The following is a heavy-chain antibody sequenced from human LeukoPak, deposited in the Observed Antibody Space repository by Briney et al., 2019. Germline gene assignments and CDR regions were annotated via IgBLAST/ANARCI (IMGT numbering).Heavy chain of an antibody. CDR2: LSDGGRST. V-gene: IGHV3-23*01. J-gene: IGHJ4*02. CDR1: GFAFSDHY. Sequence: PGGSLRLSCAASGFAFSDHYMTWIRRAPGKGLEWVSGLSDGGRSTYYTDSVKGRFTISRDNSKNTLYLQMNSLRGEDTAVYFCAKDAEGPLDYWGQGTLVTVSS. D-gene: IGHD1-14*01. CDR3: AKDAEGPLDY.